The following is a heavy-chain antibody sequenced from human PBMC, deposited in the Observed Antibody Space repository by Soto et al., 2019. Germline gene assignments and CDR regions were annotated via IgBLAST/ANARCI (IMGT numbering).Heavy chain of an antibody. V-gene: IGHV3-21*01. CDR2: ISSTSSSI. CDR1: GFSFDIYG. CDR3: ARAPIDF. J-gene: IGHJ4*02. Sequence: PGGSLRLSCVVSGFSFDIYGMNWVRQAPGKGLERISFISSTSSSINYADSMKGRFTVSRDNAKNPLYLHMNSLRAEDTAVYFCARAPIDFWGRGTLVTVSS.